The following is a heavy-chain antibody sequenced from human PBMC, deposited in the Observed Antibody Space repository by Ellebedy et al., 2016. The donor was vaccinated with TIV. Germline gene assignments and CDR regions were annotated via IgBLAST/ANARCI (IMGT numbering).Heavy chain of an antibody. Sequence: MPSETLSLTCTVSGVSVNSANYYWTWLRQPPGKGLEWIGYFYSSGSTDYKPSLKSRGAILVETSKNQFSLKLSSVTAADTAVYFCSGAYGRATPKYWGQGTLVTVSS. D-gene: IGHD3-10*01. V-gene: IGHV4-61*01. J-gene: IGHJ4*02. CDR1: GVSVNSANYY. CDR3: SGAYGRATPKY. CDR2: FYSSGST.